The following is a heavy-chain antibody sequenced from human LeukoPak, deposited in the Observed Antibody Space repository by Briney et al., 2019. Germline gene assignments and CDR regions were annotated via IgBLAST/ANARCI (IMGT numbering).Heavy chain of an antibody. CDR2: ISYDGSNK. CDR1: GLTFNRYA. V-gene: IGHV3-30*04. J-gene: IGHJ4*02. Sequence: PGGSLRLSCAASGLTFNRYAMHWVRQAPGKGLEWVAVISYDGSNKYYADSVKGRFTISRDNSKNTLYLQMNSLRAEDTAVYYCAKDVGRDGYNLDYFDYWGQGTLVTVSS. CDR3: AKDVGRDGYNLDYFDY. D-gene: IGHD5-24*01.